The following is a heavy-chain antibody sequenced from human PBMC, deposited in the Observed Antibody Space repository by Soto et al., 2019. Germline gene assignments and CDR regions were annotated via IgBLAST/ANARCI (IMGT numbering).Heavy chain of an antibody. CDR3: ASGGSTVTREFEY. J-gene: IGHJ4*02. D-gene: IGHD4-17*01. CDR2: INPNSGDT. V-gene: IGHV1-2*04. Sequence: VASVKVSCKASGYTFTGFYMHWVRQAPGRGLEWMGWINPNSGDTEYAQNFQGWVTMTRDTSISTAYMELSGLKSDDTAVYYCASGGSTVTREFEYWGQGTMVTVSS. CDR1: GYTFTGFY.